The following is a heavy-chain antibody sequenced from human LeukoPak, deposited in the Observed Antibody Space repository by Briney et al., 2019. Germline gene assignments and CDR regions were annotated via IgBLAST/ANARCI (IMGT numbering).Heavy chain of an antibody. Sequence: PGGCLRLSCAASGFTFSSYWMSWVRQAPGKGLEWVANIKQDGSEKYYVDSVKGRFTISRDNAKNSLYLQMNSLRAEDTAVYYCARANDFWSGYRDYWGQGTLVTVSS. J-gene: IGHJ4*02. V-gene: IGHV3-7*01. CDR3: ARANDFWSGYRDY. D-gene: IGHD3-3*01. CDR1: GFTFSSYW. CDR2: IKQDGSEK.